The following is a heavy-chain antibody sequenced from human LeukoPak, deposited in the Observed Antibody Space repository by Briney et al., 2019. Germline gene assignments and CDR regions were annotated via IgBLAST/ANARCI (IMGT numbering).Heavy chain of an antibody. J-gene: IGHJ4*02. CDR2: IYSSGST. CDR1: GGTISSSNYC. CDR3: ARVPRHGEKYYFDY. V-gene: IGHV4-39*01. Sequence: SETLSLTCTVSGGTISSSNYCWGWIRQPPGKGLEWIGSIYSSGSTYYNPSLQSRVTLSVDASNNQFSPKLSSVTATDTAVYYCARVPRHGEKYYFDYLGQGTLVTVSS. D-gene: IGHD4-17*01.